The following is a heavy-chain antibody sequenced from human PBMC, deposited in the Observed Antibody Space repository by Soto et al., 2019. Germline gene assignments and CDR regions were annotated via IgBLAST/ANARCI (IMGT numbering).Heavy chain of an antibody. Sequence: GASVRLSCKAPGYTFTRYGISWVRQAPGQGLECMVWISGYNGGTNYXXKFQGRVXXTVDTSTTTGXVERTXLTSDDSAVYYSATNGHHPYYFYGMYVXX. CDR1: GYTFTRYG. J-gene: IGHJ6*02. CDR2: ISGYNGGT. D-gene: IGHD1-1*01. CDR3: ATNGHHPYYFYGMYV. V-gene: IGHV1-18*01.